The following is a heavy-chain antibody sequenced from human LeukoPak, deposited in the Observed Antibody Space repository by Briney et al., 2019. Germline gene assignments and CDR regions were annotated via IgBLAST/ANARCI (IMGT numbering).Heavy chain of an antibody. CDR3: AKDSAGFGELSCFDY. J-gene: IGHJ4*02. CDR1: GFTFSSYG. D-gene: IGHD3-10*01. V-gene: IGHV3-30*02. CDR2: IRYDGSNK. Sequence: PGGSLRLSCAASGFTFSSYGMHWVRQAPGKGLEWVAFIRYDGSNKYYADSVKGRFTISRDNSKNTLYLQMNGLRAEDTAVYYCAKDSAGFGELSCFDYWGQGTLVTVSS.